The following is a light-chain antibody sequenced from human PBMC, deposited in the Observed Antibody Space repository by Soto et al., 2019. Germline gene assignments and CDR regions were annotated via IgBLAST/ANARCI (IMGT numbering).Light chain of an antibody. Sequence: EIVLTQSPGTLSLSPGERVTLSCRASQSVTNNYLAWYQQKPGQAPRLLIHDASSRATGIPDRFSGSGSGTDFTLTISRLEPEDFAVYYCQQCSHSPLTFGGGTKVEIK. CDR1: QSVTNNY. V-gene: IGKV3-20*01. CDR3: QQCSHSPLT. J-gene: IGKJ4*01. CDR2: DAS.